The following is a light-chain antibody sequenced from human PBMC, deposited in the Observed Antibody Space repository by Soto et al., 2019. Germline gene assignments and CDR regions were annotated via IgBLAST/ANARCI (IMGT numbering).Light chain of an antibody. CDR1: QSLSSSF. CDR3: QQYGSSSYT. Sequence: EIVMTQSPGTLSLSPGERATLSCRASQSLSSSFLTWYQQKPGQAPRLLIYGSSSRATGLADRFSGSGAETDFTLTISRLEPEDFAVYYCQQYGSSSYTFGQGTKLEIK. J-gene: IGKJ2*01. V-gene: IGKV3-20*01. CDR2: GSS.